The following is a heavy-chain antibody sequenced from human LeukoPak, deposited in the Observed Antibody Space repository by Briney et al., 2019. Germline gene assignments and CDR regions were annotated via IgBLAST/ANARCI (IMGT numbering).Heavy chain of an antibody. CDR2: IYYSGST. V-gene: IGHV4-59*01. CDR1: GGSISSYY. CDR3: ARADYDFWSGYRPGGFDP. Sequence: SETLSLTCTVSGGSISSYYWSWIRQPLGKGLEWIGYIYYSGSTNYNPSLKSRVTISVDTSKNQFSLKLSSVTAADTAVYYCARADYDFWSGYRPGGFDPWGRGTLVTVSS. D-gene: IGHD3-3*01. J-gene: IGHJ5*02.